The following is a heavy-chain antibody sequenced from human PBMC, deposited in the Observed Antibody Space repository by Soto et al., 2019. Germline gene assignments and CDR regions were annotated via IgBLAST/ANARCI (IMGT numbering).Heavy chain of an antibody. CDR1: GYTFTSYY. V-gene: IGHV1-46*01. J-gene: IGHJ4*02. CDR2: INPSGGST. CDR3: ARDGIGGYYASSGYPFDY. Sequence: ASVKVSCKASGYTFTSYYMHWVRQAPGQGLEWMGIINPSGGSTSYAQKFQGRVTMTRDTSTSTVYMELSSLRSEDTAVYYCARDGIGGYYASSGYPFDYWGQGTLVTVSS. D-gene: IGHD3-22*01.